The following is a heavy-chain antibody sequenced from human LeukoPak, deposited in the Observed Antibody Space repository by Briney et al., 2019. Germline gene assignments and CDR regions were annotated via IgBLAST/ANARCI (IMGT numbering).Heavy chain of an antibody. CDR1: GGTFSSYA. CDR3: ARDSYDSSGCLLYYFDY. Sequence: ASVKVSCKASGGTFSSYAISWVRQAPGQGLEWMGRIIPIFGTANYAQKFQGRVTITTDESTSTAYMELSSLRSEDTAVYYCARDSYDSSGCLLYYFDYWGQGTLVTVSS. J-gene: IGHJ4*02. D-gene: IGHD3-22*01. CDR2: IIPIFGTA. V-gene: IGHV1-69*05.